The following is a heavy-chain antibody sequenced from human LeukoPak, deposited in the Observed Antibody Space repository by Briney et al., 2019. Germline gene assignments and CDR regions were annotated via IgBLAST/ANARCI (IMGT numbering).Heavy chain of an antibody. D-gene: IGHD3-16*01. J-gene: IGHJ4*02. V-gene: IGHV3-48*03. CDR1: GFTFSSYE. CDR2: ISSSGSTI. Sequence: GGSLRLSCAASGFTFSSYEMSWVRQAPGKELEWVSYISSSGSTIYYADSVKGRFTISRDNAKNSLYLQMNSLRAEDTAVYYCARGRMEGGFDYWGQGTLVTVSS. CDR3: ARGRMEGGFDY.